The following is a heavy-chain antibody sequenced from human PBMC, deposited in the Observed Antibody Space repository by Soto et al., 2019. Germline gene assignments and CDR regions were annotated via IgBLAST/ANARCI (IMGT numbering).Heavy chain of an antibody. V-gene: IGHV4-59*01. CDR2: IYYSGST. D-gene: IGHD3-22*01. CDR1: GGSISCYY. J-gene: IGHJ5*02. Sequence: PSETLSLTCTVSGGSISCYYLSWIRQPPGKGLEWIGYIYYSGSTNYNPSLKSRVTISVDTSKNQFSLKLSSVTAADTAVYYCAREYSDYYDSPSSDWFDPWGQGTLVTVSS. CDR3: AREYSDYYDSPSSDWFDP.